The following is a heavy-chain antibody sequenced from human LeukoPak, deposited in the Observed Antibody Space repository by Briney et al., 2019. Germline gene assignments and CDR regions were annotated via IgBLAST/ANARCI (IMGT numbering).Heavy chain of an antibody. CDR2: ISSNGGST. CDR3: VKAEAYYYDSSGSIYFDY. D-gene: IGHD3-22*01. J-gene: IGHJ4*02. V-gene: IGHV3-64D*06. Sequence: PGGSLRLSCSASGFTFSSYATHWVRQAPGKGLEYVSAISSNGGSTYYADSVKGRFTISRDNSKNTLYLQMSSLRAEDTAVYYCVKAEAYYYDSSGSIYFDYWGQGTLVTVSS. CDR1: GFTFSSYA.